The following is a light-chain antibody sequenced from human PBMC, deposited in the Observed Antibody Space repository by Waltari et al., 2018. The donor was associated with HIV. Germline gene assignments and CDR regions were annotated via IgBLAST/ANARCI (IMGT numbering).Light chain of an antibody. CDR2: AAS. V-gene: IGKV1-39*01. J-gene: IGKJ2*01. CDR1: QSISSY. CDR3: QQSYSTPYT. Sequence: IQIDPSPFSLSSSGRDRVTITCRASQSISSYLNWYQQKPGKAPKLLIYAASSLQSGVPSRFSGSGSGTDFTLTISSLQPEDFATYYCQQSYSTPYTFGQGTKLEIK.